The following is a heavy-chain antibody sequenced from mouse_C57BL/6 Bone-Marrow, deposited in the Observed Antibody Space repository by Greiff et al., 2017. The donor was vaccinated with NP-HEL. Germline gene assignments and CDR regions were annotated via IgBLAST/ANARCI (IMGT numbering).Heavy chain of an antibody. CDR2: IDPANGNT. J-gene: IGHJ3*01. V-gene: IGHV14-3*01. Sequence: VQLKESVAELVRPGASVKLSCTASGFNIKNTYMHWVKQRPEQGLEWIGRIDPANGNTKYAPKFQGKATITADTSSNTAYLQLSSLTSEDTAIYYCARSCTTVVATGAYWGQGTLVTVSA. CDR3: ARSCTTVVATGAY. CDR1: GFNIKNTY. D-gene: IGHD1-1*01.